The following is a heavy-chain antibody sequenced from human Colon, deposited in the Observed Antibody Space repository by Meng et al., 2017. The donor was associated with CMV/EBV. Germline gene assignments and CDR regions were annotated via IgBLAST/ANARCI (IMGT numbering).Heavy chain of an antibody. D-gene: IGHD2-15*01. Sequence: GGSLRLSCAVSGFTFSNFAIHWVRQAPGKGLDWVALISFDGTNIQYSDSVKGRFIISRDNPKNTLYLQMNSLRPEDTAVYYCAKGSAASRPYYFDYRGQGTLVTVSS. CDR1: GFTFSNFA. CDR2: ISFDGTNI. V-gene: IGHV3-30-3*01. CDR3: AKGSAASRPYYFDY. J-gene: IGHJ4*02.